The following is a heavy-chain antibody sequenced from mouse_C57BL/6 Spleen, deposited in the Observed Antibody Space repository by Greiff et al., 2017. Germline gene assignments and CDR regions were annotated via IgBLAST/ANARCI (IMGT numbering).Heavy chain of an antibody. Sequence: VQLQESGPGLVQPSQSLSITCTVSGFSLTSYGVHWVRQSPGKGLEWLGVIWRGGSTDYNAAFMSRLSSTKDNSKSQVFFKMNSRQADDTAIYCCAKRGERENAMDYWGQGTSVTVSS. V-gene: IGHV2-5*01. CDR1: GFSLTSYG. CDR2: IWRGGST. CDR3: AKRGERENAMDY. J-gene: IGHJ4*01.